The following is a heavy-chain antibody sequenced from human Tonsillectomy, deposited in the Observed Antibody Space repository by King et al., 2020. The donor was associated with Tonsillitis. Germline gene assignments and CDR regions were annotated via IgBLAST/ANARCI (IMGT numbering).Heavy chain of an antibody. Sequence: VQLVESGGGLVQPGGSLRLSCAASGFTFSSYWIHWVRQPPGKGLVWVSRISPDGSNTTYTDSVKGRFTISRDNAKNTLYLQMSSLRVDDTAVYYCMKYQGFGWGQGTLVPVS. CDR1: GFTFSSYW. J-gene: IGHJ4*02. CDR3: MKYQGFG. CDR2: ISPDGSNT. V-gene: IGHV3-74*01. D-gene: IGHD3-16*01.